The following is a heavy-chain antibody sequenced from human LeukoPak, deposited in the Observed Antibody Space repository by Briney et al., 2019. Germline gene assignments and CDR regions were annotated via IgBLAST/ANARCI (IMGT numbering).Heavy chain of an antibody. D-gene: IGHD2-15*01. CDR2: IIPIFGTA. Sequence: SVKVSCKASGGTFSSYAISWVRQAPGQGLEWMGRIIPIFGTANYVQKFQGRVTITTDESTSTAYMELSSLRSEDTAVYYCARDRYCSGGSCYSYYYYYMDVWGKGTTVTVSS. J-gene: IGHJ6*03. CDR3: ARDRYCSGGSCYSYYYYYMDV. CDR1: GGTFSSYA. V-gene: IGHV1-69*05.